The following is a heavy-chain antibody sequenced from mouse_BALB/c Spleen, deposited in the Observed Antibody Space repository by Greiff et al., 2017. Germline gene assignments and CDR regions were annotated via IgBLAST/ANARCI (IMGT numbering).Heavy chain of an antibody. D-gene: IGHD1-2*01. V-gene: IGHV1-69*02. Sequence: QVQLQQPGAELVKPGAPVKLSCKASGYTFTSYWMNWVKQRPGRGLEWIGRIDPSDSETHYNQKFKDKATLTVDKSSSTAYIQLSSLTSEDSAVYYCAREGLRLPWFAYWGQGTLVTVSA. CDR2: IDPSDSET. J-gene: IGHJ3*01. CDR3: AREGLRLPWFAY. CDR1: GYTFTSYW.